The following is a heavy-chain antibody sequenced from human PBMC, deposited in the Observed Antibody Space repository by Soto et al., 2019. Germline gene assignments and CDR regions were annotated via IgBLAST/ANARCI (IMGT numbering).Heavy chain of an antibody. D-gene: IGHD4-17*01. V-gene: IGHV1-69*05. CDR3: ARVLLYGGNSDGMDA. J-gene: IGHJ6*02. CDR1: GGTFSSYA. Sequence: KVSCKASGGTFSSYAVSWVRQAPGQGLEWMGGISAFIGNTSYAQKFQGRVTMTRDTSTSTVYMELSSLRSEDTAVYYCARVLLYGGNSDGMDAWGQGTTVTVSS. CDR2: ISAFIGNT.